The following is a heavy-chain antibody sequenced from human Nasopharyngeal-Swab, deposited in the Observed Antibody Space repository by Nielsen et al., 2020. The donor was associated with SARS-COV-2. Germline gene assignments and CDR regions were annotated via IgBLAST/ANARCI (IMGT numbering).Heavy chain of an antibody. CDR1: GFTFRDYW. CDR2: IKQDGSEK. CDR3: ARVGGRTSPMGS. J-gene: IGHJ4*02. D-gene: IGHD3-10*01. V-gene: IGHV3-7*01. Sequence: GEALKISCGASGFTFRDYWKRWVRQGPAKGLEWVASIKQDGSEKNYVDSVKGRFTISRDNAKNSLFLQMDSLRTEDTAFYYCARVGGRTSPMGSWGQGTLVTVSS.